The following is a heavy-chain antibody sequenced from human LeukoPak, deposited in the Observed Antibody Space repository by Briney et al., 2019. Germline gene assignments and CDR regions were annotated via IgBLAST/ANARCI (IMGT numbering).Heavy chain of an antibody. D-gene: IGHD2-21*02. CDR1: GFIFRTYA. J-gene: IGHJ4*02. CDR3: ARDYRKDIVVVTAILHY. CDR2: ISHDGINK. V-gene: IGHV3-30-3*01. Sequence: GKSLRLSCGASGFIFRTYAMHWVRQAPGKGLEWVAVISHDGINKKYADSVKGRFTISRDNSKNTLYLQMNSLTDEDMAIYYCARDYRKDIVVVTAILHYWGQGTLVTVSS.